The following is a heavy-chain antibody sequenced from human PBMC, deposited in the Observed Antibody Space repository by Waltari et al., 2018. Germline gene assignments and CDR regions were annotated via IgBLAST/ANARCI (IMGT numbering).Heavy chain of an antibody. CDR2: ISYSGST. CDR3: ARLSYHIVTGYGWFDP. D-gene: IGHD3-9*01. J-gene: IGHJ5*02. CDR1: GGSISSESYY. V-gene: IGHV4-39*01. Sequence: QLQESGPGLVKPSETLSLTCTVSGGSISSESYYWGWIRQPPGKGLEWIGIISYSGSTYYNPSLKSRVTISVDTSKNQFSLKLSSVTAADTAVYYCARLSYHIVTGYGWFDPWGLGTLVTVSS.